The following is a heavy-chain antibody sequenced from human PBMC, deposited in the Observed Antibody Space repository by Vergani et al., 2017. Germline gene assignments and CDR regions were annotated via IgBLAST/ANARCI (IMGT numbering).Heavy chain of an antibody. J-gene: IGHJ4*02. CDR2: ISAYNGNT. CDR3: ARARDIVVVPAAILV. Sequence: QVPLVPSGAEVKKPGASVTVSCKASGYTFTSYGISWVRQAPGQGLEWMGWISAYNGNTNYAQKLQGRVTMTTDTSTSTAYMELRSLRSDDTAVYYCARARDIVVVPAAILVWGQGTLVTVSS. CDR1: GYTFTSYG. V-gene: IGHV1-18*04. D-gene: IGHD2-2*01.